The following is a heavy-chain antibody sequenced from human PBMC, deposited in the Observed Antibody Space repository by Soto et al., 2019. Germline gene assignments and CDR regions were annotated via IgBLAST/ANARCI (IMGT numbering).Heavy chain of an antibody. D-gene: IGHD2-15*01. CDR3: AKARGLVSPDY. Sequence: GGSLRLSCAASGFTFSGFPMSWVRQAPGKGLEWVSAISGSGDTTYYADSVKGRFTISRDNSKNTLYLQMNSLRAEDTAVYYCAKARGLVSPDYWGQGTLVTVSS. CDR2: ISGSGDTT. J-gene: IGHJ4*02. V-gene: IGHV3-23*01. CDR1: GFTFSGFP.